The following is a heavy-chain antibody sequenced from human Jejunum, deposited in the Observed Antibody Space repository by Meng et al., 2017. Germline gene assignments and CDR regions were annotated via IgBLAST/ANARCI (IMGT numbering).Heavy chain of an antibody. CDR3: ARYSRIFGWLDP. CDR2: IAYSRTTT. CDR1: GGSTSGYNDL. Sequence: RLSLQGSGPGLVRRGGTLPLPCIVSGGSTSGYNDLWGWIRQPAGKGLEWIGTIAYSRTTTYYNPSLRSRVTITLVTSKNEISLKVSSVTAAETAIYYCARYSRIFGWLDPWGQGTLVTVSS. D-gene: IGHD3-3*02. V-gene: IGHV4-39*06. J-gene: IGHJ5*02.